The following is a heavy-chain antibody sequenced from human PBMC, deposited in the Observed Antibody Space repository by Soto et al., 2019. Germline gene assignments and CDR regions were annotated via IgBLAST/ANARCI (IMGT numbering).Heavy chain of an antibody. Sequence: EVQLLESGGGLVQPGGSLRLSCAASGFTFSSYAMSWVRQAPGKGLEWVSAISGSGGSTYYADSVKGRFTISRDNSKNTLYLQMNSLRAEDTAVYYCAKNMGIVVVITSPSYYYGMDVWGQGTTVTVSS. J-gene: IGHJ6*02. CDR2: ISGSGGST. V-gene: IGHV3-23*01. CDR1: GFTFSSYA. D-gene: IGHD3-22*01. CDR3: AKNMGIVVVITSPSYYYGMDV.